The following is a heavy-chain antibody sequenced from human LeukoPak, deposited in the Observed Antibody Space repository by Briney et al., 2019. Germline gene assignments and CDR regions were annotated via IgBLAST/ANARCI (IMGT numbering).Heavy chain of an antibody. D-gene: IGHD2-2*01. Sequence: PSETLSLTCAVYGGSFSGYYWSWIRQPPGKGLEWIGEINHSGSTNYNPSLKSRVTISVDTSKNQFSLKLSSVTAADTAVYYCARGCRGSTSCYAFDYWGQGTLVTVSS. CDR1: GGSFSGYY. J-gene: IGHJ4*02. V-gene: IGHV4-34*01. CDR3: ARGCRGSTSCYAFDY. CDR2: INHSGST.